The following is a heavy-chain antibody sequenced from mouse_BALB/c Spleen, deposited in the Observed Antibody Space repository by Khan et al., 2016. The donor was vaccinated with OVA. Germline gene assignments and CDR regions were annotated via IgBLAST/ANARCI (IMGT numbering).Heavy chain of an antibody. CDR2: IYPESGNT. CDR1: GYGFTNYW. CDR3: ARDGGNYGWFTY. Sequence: QVQLQQSGAELVRPGTSVKISCKASGYGFTNYWLGWIKQRPGHGLEWIGDIYPESGNTYYNENFKVKATLTADKSSSTAYLQLSGLTSEDSAVYFCARDGGNYGWFTYWGQGTLVTVSA. D-gene: IGHD2-1*01. J-gene: IGHJ3*01. V-gene: IGHV1-63*01.